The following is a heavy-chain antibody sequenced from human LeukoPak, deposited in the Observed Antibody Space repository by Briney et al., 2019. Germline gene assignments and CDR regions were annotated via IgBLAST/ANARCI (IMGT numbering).Heavy chain of an antibody. V-gene: IGHV3-23*01. Sequence: GGYLRLSCAASGFTFSSYAMSWVRQAQGKGLEWVSDISGSGGSTYYADSVKGRFTISRDNSKNTLYLQMNSLRAEDTAVYYCAKDAGYSSGWYGNWFDPWGQGTLVTASS. CDR2: ISGSGGST. D-gene: IGHD6-19*01. CDR1: GFTFSSYA. J-gene: IGHJ5*02. CDR3: AKDAGYSSGWYGNWFDP.